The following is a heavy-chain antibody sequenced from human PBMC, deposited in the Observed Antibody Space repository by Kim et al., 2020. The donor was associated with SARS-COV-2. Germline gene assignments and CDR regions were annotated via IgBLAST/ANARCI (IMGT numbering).Heavy chain of an antibody. CDR2: IDADNGNT. J-gene: IGHJ4*02. Sequence: ASVKVSCKASGYTFTSYAFHWVRQAPGQRLEWMGWIDADNGNTKYSQKFQGRVTITRDTSASTAYMELSSLKSEDTAVYYCARNVDYWGQGTLVTVSS. CDR1: GYTFTSYA. V-gene: IGHV1-3*01. CDR3: ARNVDY.